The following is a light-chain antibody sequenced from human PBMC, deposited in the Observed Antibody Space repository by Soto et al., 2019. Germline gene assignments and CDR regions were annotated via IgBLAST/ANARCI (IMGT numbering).Light chain of an antibody. V-gene: IGKV3-20*01. Sequence: DIVLTQSPVTLSLSPGERATLSCRASQSVNSSYLAWYQHKPGQAPRVLLYATSSRAIGVPDRFSGSGSGTDFTLTISRLEPEDFAVYYCQHYGRSPMFGQGTKVDI. CDR2: ATS. CDR1: QSVNSSY. CDR3: QHYGRSPM. J-gene: IGKJ1*01.